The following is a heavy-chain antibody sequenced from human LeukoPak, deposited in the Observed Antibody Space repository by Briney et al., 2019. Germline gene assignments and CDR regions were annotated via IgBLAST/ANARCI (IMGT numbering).Heavy chain of an antibody. Sequence: GGSLRLSCVASGFTFTGHSMHWVRQAPGKGLEWVAVVAHDEKTIFYADSLKGRFTVSRDNSKNTVYLQMNSLRDEDTAVYYCARDPLDISRWANAFDIWGQGTMVTVSS. CDR1: GFTFTGHS. CDR2: VAHDEKTI. J-gene: IGHJ3*02. D-gene: IGHD2-2*03. V-gene: IGHV3-30*04. CDR3: ARDPLDISRWANAFDI.